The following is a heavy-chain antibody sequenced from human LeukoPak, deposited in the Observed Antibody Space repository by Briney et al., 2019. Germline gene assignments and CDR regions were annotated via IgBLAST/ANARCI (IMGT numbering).Heavy chain of an antibody. J-gene: IGHJ4*02. CDR2: INHSGST. CDR1: GGSFSGYY. V-gene: IGHV4-34*01. CDR3: ARDRWLQSRRGYFDY. D-gene: IGHD5-24*01. Sequence: SETLSLTCAVYGGSFSGYYWSWIRQPPGKGLEWIGEINHSGSTNYNPSLKSRVTISVDTSKNQFSLKLSSVTAADTAMYYCARDRWLQSRRGYFDYWGQGTLVTVSS.